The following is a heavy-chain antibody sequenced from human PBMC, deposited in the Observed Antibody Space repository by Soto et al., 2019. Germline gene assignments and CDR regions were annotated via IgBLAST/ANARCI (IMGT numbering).Heavy chain of an antibody. CDR3: ARVGHYDSSGYYYGHWFDP. J-gene: IGHJ5*02. D-gene: IGHD3-22*01. CDR2: IYHSGST. V-gene: IGHV4-4*02. CDR1: GGSISSSNW. Sequence: SETLSLTCAVSGGSISSSNWWCWGRQPPGKGREGSGEIYHSGSTNYNPSLKSRVTISVDKSKNQFSLKLSSVTAADTAVYYCARVGHYDSSGYYYGHWFDPWGQGTLVTVSS.